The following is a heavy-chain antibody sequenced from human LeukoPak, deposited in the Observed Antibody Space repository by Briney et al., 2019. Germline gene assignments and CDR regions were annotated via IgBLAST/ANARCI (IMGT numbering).Heavy chain of an antibody. CDR2: INPKSGGT. Sequence: ASVRVSCKSSVYTFTDYYMHWVRQAPRQGLAWMGWINPKSGGTKYTQEFQGRVTMTRDTSISTGYLELSRRTSDDTGVYYCARDPTYCYDTTGYYGRNWLDRWGQGSLVTV. CDR3: ARDPTYCYDTTGYYGRNWLDR. D-gene: IGHD3-22*01. J-gene: IGHJ5*02. V-gene: IGHV1-2*02. CDR1: VYTFTDYY.